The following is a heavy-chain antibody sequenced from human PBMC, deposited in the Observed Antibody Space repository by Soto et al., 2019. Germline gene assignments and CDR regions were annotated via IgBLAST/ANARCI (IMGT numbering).Heavy chain of an antibody. Sequence: GGSLRLSCATSAFTLSNYWMSWVRQAPGKGLEWVANIKQDGSEKYYVDSVKGRFTISRDNAKNSLYLQMNSLRAEDTAVYYCAAFKGSYYDSSGYLFDYWGQGTLVTV. V-gene: IGHV3-7*03. CDR1: AFTLSNYW. CDR3: AAFKGSYYDSSGYLFDY. D-gene: IGHD3-22*01. CDR2: IKQDGSEK. J-gene: IGHJ4*02.